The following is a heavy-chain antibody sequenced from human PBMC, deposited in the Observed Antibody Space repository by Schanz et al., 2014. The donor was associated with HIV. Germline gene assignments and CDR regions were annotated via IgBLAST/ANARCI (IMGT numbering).Heavy chain of an antibody. Sequence: QVQLVESGGGVVQPGRSLRLSCAASGFTFSSYGMHWVRQAPGKGLEWVAVIWYDGSNKYYADSVKGRFTISRDNSKNTLYLQMNSLRAEDTAVYYCARDPARSYEPWSGYWYGMDVWGQGTTVIVSS. CDR3: ARDPARSYEPWSGYWYGMDV. J-gene: IGHJ6*02. CDR1: GFTFSSYG. CDR2: IWYDGSNK. D-gene: IGHD3-3*01. V-gene: IGHV3-33*01.